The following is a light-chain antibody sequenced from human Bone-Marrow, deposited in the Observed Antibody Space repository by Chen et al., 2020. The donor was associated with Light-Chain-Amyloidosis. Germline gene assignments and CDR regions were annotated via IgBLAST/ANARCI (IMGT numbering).Light chain of an antibody. Sequence: QSALTQPPSASGSPGQSVTISCTGTSSDVGAYNYVSWYQQHPGKAPKLIIYEVSQRPSGVPDRFSGSKSGNTASLTVSGLQADDEADYYCTSHAGANAFYVFGTGTKVTVL. J-gene: IGLJ1*01. CDR3: TSHAGANAFYV. V-gene: IGLV2-8*01. CDR2: EVS. CDR1: SSDVGAYNY.